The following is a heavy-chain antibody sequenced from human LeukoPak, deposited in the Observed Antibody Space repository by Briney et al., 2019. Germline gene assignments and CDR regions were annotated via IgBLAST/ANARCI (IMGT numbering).Heavy chain of an antibody. D-gene: IGHD3-3*01. CDR3: ARFRRFFGVIQRAFDI. Sequence: NTSETLSLTCAVYGESFSGYFWNWIRQPPGKGLEWIGEINHSGSTNYNPSLKSRVTISVDTSKNQFSLKLSSVTAADTAVYYCARFRRFFGVIQRAFDIWGQGTMVTVSS. CDR2: INHSGST. V-gene: IGHV4-34*01. J-gene: IGHJ3*02. CDR1: GESFSGYF.